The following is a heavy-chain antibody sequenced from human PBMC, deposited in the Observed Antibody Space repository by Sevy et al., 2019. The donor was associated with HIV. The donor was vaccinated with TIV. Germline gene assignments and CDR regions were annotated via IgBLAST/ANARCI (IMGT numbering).Heavy chain of an antibody. J-gene: IGHJ4*02. CDR2: ISSSGSTI. Sequence: GGSLRLSCAASGFTFSDYYMSWIRQAPGKGLEWVSYISSSGSTIYYADSVKGRFTISRDNAKNSLYLQMNSLRAEDTAVYYCAGVPYYYDSSGYPYYYFDYWGQGTLVTVSS. CDR3: AGVPYYYDSSGYPYYYFDY. CDR1: GFTFSDYY. V-gene: IGHV3-11*01. D-gene: IGHD3-22*01.